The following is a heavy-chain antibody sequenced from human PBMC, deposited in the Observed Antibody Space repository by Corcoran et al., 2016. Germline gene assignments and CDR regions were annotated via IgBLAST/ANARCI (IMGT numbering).Heavy chain of an antibody. J-gene: IGHJ6*02. D-gene: IGHD2-8*01. CDR3: ARDFCPGRTSPYCTSSYYGMDV. CDR1: GGSISSSSYY. CDR2: IYYSGST. V-gene: IGHV4-39*07. Sequence: QLQLQESGPGLVKPSETLSLTCTVSGGSISSSSYYWGWIRQPPGKGLEWIGSIYYSGSTYYNPSLKSRVTISVDTSKNQFSLKLSSVTAADTAVYYCARDFCPGRTSPYCTSSYYGMDVWGQGTTVTVSS.